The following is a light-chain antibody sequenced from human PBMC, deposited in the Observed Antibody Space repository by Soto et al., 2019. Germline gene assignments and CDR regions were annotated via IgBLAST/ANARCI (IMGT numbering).Light chain of an antibody. CDR3: QTWGTGSVV. CDR1: SGHSSYA. J-gene: IGLJ2*01. Sequence: QLVLTQSPSASASLGASVKLTCTLSSGHSSYAFAWHQQQPEKGPRYLMKLNSDGSHSKGDGIPDRFSGSSSGAERYLTISSLQSEDEADYYCQTWGTGSVVFGGGTKLTVL. V-gene: IGLV4-69*01. CDR2: LNSDGSH.